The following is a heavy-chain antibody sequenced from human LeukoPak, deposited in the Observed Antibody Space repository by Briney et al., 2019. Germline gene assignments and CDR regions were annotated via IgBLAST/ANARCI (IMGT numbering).Heavy chain of an antibody. D-gene: IGHD3-9*01. CDR1: GGSISSYY. V-gene: IGHV4-4*07. CDR2: IYTSGST. Sequence: SETLSLTCTVSGGSISSYYWSWIRQPAGKGLEWIGRIYTSGSTNYNPSLKSRVTMSVDTSKNQFSLKLRSVTAADTAVYYCAREEDILTGYSLVRYFDYWGQGTLVTVSS. CDR3: AREEDILTGYSLVRYFDY. J-gene: IGHJ4*02.